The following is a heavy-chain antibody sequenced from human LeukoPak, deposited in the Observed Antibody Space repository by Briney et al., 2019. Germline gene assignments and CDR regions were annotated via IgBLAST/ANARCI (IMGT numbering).Heavy chain of an antibody. CDR3: ARDRGTSNWFDP. CDR2: IYYNGST. CDR1: GGSISSYY. V-gene: IGHV4-59*01. J-gene: IGHJ5*02. D-gene: IGHD1-7*01. Sequence: SETLSLTCTVSGGSISSYYWSWIRQPPGKGLEWIGYIYYNGSTNYNPSLKSRVTISVDTSKNQFSLKLSFVTAADTAVYYCARDRGTSNWFDPWGQGTPVTVSS.